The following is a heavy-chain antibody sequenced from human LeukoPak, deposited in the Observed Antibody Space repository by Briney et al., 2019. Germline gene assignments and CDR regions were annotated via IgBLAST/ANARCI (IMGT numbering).Heavy chain of an antibody. CDR3: ARLKMATILLDFDY. CDR1: GGSISSSSYY. Sequence: PSETLSLTCTVSGGSISSSSYYWGWIRQPPGKGLEWIGSIYYSGSTYYNPSLKSRVTISVDTSKNQFSLKLSSVTAADTAVYYCARLKMATILLDFDYWGQGTLVTVSS. V-gene: IGHV4-39*07. D-gene: IGHD5-24*01. J-gene: IGHJ4*02. CDR2: IYYSGST.